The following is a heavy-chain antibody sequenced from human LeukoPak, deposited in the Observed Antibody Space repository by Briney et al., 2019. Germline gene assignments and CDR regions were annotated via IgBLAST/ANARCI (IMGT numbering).Heavy chain of an antibody. J-gene: IGHJ4*02. D-gene: IGHD3-3*01. V-gene: IGHV3-30*02. CDR3: AKDQYYDFWSGYRPQYFDY. CDR1: GFTFSSYG. Sequence: GGSLRLSCAASGFTFSSYGMHWVRQAPGKGLEWVAFIRYDGSNKYYADSVKGRFTISRDNSKNTLYLQMNSLRAEDTAVYYCAKDQYYDFWSGYRPQYFDYWGQGTLVTVSS. CDR2: IRYDGSNK.